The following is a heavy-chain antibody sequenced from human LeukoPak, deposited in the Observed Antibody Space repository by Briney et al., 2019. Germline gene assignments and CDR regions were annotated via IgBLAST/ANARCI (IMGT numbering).Heavy chain of an antibody. CDR2: ISAYNDNT. Sequence: ASVKVSCKASGYTFSSYGISWVRQAPGQGLEWMGWISAYNDNTNYAQKLQGRVTMTTDISTSTAYMELRSLRSDDTAVYYCARAVAGRIKAPATFDYWGQGTLVTVSS. D-gene: IGHD6-19*01. CDR1: GYTFSSYG. J-gene: IGHJ4*02. V-gene: IGHV1-18*01. CDR3: ARAVAGRIKAPATFDY.